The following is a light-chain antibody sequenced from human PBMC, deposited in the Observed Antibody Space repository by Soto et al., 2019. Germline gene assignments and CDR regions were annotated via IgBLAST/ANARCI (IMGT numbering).Light chain of an antibody. CDR1: GSDVGEYNY. CDR3: SSYTSTSTLYV. V-gene: IGLV2-14*01. Sequence: QSALTQPASVSGSLGQSITISCTGTGSDVGEYNYVSWYQQHPDKAPKLMIYEVRNRPSGVSNRFSGSKSGNTASLAIAGLQAEDEADYYCSSYTSTSTLYVFGTGTKVTAL. CDR2: EVR. J-gene: IGLJ1*01.